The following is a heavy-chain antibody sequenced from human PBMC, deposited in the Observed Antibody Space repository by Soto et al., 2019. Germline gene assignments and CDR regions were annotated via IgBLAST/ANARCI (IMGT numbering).Heavy chain of an antibody. Sequence: VKVSCKASGYTFTIYGISWVRQAPGQGLEWMGWISAYNGNTNYAQKLQGRVTMTTDTSTSTAYMELRSLRSDDTAVYYCAGDLCAFPGGSCYYFDYWGQGTLVTVSS. D-gene: IGHD2-15*01. V-gene: IGHV1-18*01. CDR2: ISAYNGNT. CDR1: GYTFTIYG. CDR3: AGDLCAFPGGSCYYFDY. J-gene: IGHJ4*02.